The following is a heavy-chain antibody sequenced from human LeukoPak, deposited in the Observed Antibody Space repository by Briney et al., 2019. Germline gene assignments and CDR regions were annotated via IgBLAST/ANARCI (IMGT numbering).Heavy chain of an antibody. J-gene: IGHJ4*02. CDR1: GFSLTSSGMC. V-gene: IGHV2-70*17. CDR3: ARTRFGDQGSRIDF. D-gene: IGHD3-10*01. CDR2: IDWDDDK. Sequence: ESGPTLANPTQTLTLTCTFSGFSLTSSGMCVSWVPQPPVKALEWLARIDWDDDKFYSTSLKTRLTISKDTSKNQVVLTMTNMDPVDTATYYCARTRFGDQGSRIDFWGQGTLVTVSS.